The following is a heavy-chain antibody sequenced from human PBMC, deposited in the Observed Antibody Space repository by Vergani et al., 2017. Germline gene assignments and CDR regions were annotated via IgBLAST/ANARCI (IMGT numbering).Heavy chain of an antibody. CDR3: VRSTSAIHFQH. J-gene: IGHJ1*01. V-gene: IGHV1-69*01. CDR2: IIPIFGTA. D-gene: IGHD2-2*02. Sequence: QVQLVQSGAEVKKPGSSVKVSCKASGGTFSSYAISWVRQAPGQGLEWMGGIIPIFGTANYAQKFQGRVTITADESTSTAYMELSSLSSEDTAVYYCVRSTSAIHFQHWGHGTLVTVSS. CDR1: GGTFSSYA.